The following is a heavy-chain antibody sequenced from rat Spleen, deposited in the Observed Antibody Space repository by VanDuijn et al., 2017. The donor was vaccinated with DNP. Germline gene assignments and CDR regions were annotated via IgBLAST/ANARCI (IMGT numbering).Heavy chain of an antibody. CDR3: VREGVHTLFDY. J-gene: IGHJ2*01. Sequence: QVHLQQSGAELARPGSPVKSSCKASGYTFTNYYISWIKQTTGQGLEYIGYINTGSGGANYNEKFKGKATLTVDKSSSTAFMQLSSLTPDDSAVYYCVREGVHTLFDYWGQGVMVTVSS. CDR2: INTGSGGA. V-gene: IGHV1-43*01. CDR1: GYTFTNYY. D-gene: IGHD1-9*01.